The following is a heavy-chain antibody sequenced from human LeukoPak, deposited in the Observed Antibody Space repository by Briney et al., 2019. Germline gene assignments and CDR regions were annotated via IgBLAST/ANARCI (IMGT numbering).Heavy chain of an antibody. D-gene: IGHD2-2*01. CDR3: ASEYCTSSTCRFDS. CDR1: GGSISSYY. V-gene: IGHV4-59*01. J-gene: IGHJ4*02. Sequence: SETLSFTCTVSGGSISSYYWTWIRQPPGKGLEWIGYIYNSGSTNYNPSLKSRVTISLDTSRNQFSLKLTSVTAADTALYYCASEYCTSSTCRFDSWGQGTLVTVSS. CDR2: IYNSGST.